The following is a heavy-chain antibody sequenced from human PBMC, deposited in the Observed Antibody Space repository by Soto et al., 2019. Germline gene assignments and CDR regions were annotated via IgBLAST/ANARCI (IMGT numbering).Heavy chain of an antibody. Sequence: QVQLVQSGAEVKKPGSSVKVSCKASGGTFSSYAISWVRQAPGQGLEWMGGIIPICGTANYAQRFQGRVTITADESTSTAYMELSSLRSEDTAVYYCARDHPRGVVAATWFDPWGQGTLVTVSS. D-gene: IGHD2-15*01. V-gene: IGHV1-69*12. J-gene: IGHJ5*02. CDR1: GGTFSSYA. CDR3: ARDHPRGVVAATWFDP. CDR2: IIPICGTA.